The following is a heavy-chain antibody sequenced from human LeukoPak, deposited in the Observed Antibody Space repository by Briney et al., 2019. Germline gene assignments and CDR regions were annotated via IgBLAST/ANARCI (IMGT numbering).Heavy chain of an antibody. CDR2: ISGRDDST. V-gene: IGHV3-23*01. D-gene: IGHD3-9*01. CDR3: AKGGDYDILTGYYDPDY. J-gene: IGHJ4*02. Sequence: GASLRLSCAASGFTLTNYAMYWVRQAPGKGLEGVSAISGRDDSTYYADSVKGRFTISRDTSKNTLFLQMNSLIAEDTAVYYCAKGGDYDILTGYYDPDYWGQGTLVTVSS. CDR1: GFTLTNYA.